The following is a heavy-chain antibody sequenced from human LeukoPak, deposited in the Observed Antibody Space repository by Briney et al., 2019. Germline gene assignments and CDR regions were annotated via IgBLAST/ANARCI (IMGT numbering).Heavy chain of an antibody. CDR3: ASRAYYDSSGLDY. J-gene: IGHJ4*02. CDR1: GASISSYH. V-gene: IGHV4-59*12. Sequence: SETLSLTCSVSGASISSYHWSWIRQPPGKGLEWMGYADNSGNTKYNPSLKSRVSMSVDTSKNQFSLRLSSVTAADTAVYYCASRAYYDSSGLDYWGQGILVTVSS. D-gene: IGHD3-22*01. CDR2: ADNSGNT.